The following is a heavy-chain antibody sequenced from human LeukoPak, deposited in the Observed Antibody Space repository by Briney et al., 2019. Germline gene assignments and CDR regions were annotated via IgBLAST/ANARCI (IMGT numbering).Heavy chain of an antibody. CDR3: ARGAEGIAATDSNFDY. CDR2: IKQDGSEK. CDR1: GFTFSSYW. J-gene: IGHJ4*02. Sequence: GGSLRLSCAASGFTFSSYWMSWVRQAPGKGPEWVANIKQDGSEKYYVDSVKGRFTISRDNGKNSLYLQMNSLRAEDTAVYYCARGAEGIAATDSNFDYWGRGTLVTVSS. V-gene: IGHV3-7*01. D-gene: IGHD6-13*01.